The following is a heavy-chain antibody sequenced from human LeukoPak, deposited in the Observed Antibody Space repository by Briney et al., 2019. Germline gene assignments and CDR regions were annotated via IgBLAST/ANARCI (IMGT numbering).Heavy chain of an antibody. Sequence: ASVKVSCKASGYTFTSYDINWVRQATGQGFEWMGWMSPNSGNTGYAQKFQGRVTMTRSTSMSTAYMELSRLRSDDTAVYYCATSSSSSWFYFDYWGQGTLVTVSS. J-gene: IGHJ4*02. CDR2: MSPNSGNT. D-gene: IGHD6-13*01. CDR1: GYTFTSYD. V-gene: IGHV1-8*01. CDR3: ATSSSSSWFYFDY.